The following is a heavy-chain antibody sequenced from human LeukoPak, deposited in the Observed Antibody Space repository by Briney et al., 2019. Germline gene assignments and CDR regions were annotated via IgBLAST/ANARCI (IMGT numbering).Heavy chain of an antibody. D-gene: IGHD2-21*02. Sequence: GASVKVSCKASGYTFTSYYMHWVRQAPGQGLEWMGIINPSGGSTSYAQKFQGRVTMTRDTSTSTVYMELSSLRSEDTAVYYCARDGILVTSIPHPGLFDYWGQGTLVTVSS. CDR3: ARDGILVTSIPHPGLFDY. CDR1: GYTFTSYY. J-gene: IGHJ4*02. CDR2: INPSGGST. V-gene: IGHV1-46*01.